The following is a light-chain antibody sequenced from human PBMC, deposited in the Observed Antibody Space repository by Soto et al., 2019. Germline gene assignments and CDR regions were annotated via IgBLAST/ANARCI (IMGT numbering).Light chain of an antibody. V-gene: IGLV2-14*03. CDR1: SSDVGAYDY. J-gene: IGLJ1*01. CDR2: EVS. CDR3: SSYTSSSTRV. Sequence: SALTQPASVSGSPGQSITISCTGTSSDVGAYDYVSWYQQHPDKAPKLMIYEVSNRPSGVSNRFSGSKSVNTATLTISGLQADDEADYYCSSYTSSSTRVFGTGTKDTVL.